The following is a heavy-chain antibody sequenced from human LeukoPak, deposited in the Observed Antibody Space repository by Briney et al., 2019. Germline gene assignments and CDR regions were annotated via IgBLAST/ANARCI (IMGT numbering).Heavy chain of an antibody. Sequence: PSETLSLTCTVSGGSISSGGYYWSWIRQPAGKGLEWIGRVYSSGSTDYNPSLQSRVTMSLDTSKNQFSLKVNSVTATDTAMYYCARDQQLAYCGGDCFSANWGQGTLVTVPS. J-gene: IGHJ4*01. D-gene: IGHD2-21*02. V-gene: IGHV4-61*02. CDR1: GGSISSGGYY. CDR3: ARDQQLAYCGGDCFSAN. CDR2: VYSSGST.